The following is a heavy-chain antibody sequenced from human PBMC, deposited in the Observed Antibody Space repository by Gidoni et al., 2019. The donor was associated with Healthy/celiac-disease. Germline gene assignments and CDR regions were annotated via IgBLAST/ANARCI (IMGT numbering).Heavy chain of an antibody. CDR1: GGSISSSSYY. CDR3: ARHHPYYYDSSGGCDY. V-gene: IGHV4-39*01. Sequence: QLQLQESGPGLVKPSEALSLSCPVSGGSISSSSYYWGWIRQPPGKGLEWIGSIYYSGSTYYNPSLKSRVTISVDTSKNQFSLKLSSVTAADTAVYYCARHHPYYYDSSGGCDYWGQGTLVTVSS. D-gene: IGHD3-22*01. CDR2: IYYSGST. J-gene: IGHJ4*02.